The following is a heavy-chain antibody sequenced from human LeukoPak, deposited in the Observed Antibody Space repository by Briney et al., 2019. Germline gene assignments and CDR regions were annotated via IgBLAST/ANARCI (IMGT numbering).Heavy chain of an antibody. CDR3: ARDIVVADNNWFDP. CDR1: GDSISNGNYY. CDR2: IYTSGIT. J-gene: IGHJ5*02. Sequence: SQTLSLTCTVSGDSISNGNYYWSWIRQPAGKGLEWIGRIYTSGITNYNPSLKSRVTISVDTSKNQFSLKLSSVTAADTAVYYCARDIVVADNNWFDPWGQGILVTVSS. V-gene: IGHV4-61*02. D-gene: IGHD2-15*01.